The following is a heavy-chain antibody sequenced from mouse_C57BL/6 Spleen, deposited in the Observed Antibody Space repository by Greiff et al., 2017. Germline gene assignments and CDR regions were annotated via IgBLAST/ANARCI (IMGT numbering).Heavy chain of an antibody. CDR1: GYTFTDYY. Sequence: VQLQQSGAELVRPGASVKLSCKASGYTFTDYYINWVKQRPGQGLEWIARIYPGSGNTYYNEKFKGKATLTAEKSSSTAYMQLSSLTSEDSAVYFCARSSSGYHYFDYWGQGTTLTVSS. CDR2: IYPGSGNT. J-gene: IGHJ2*01. CDR3: ARSSSGYHYFDY. D-gene: IGHD3-2*02. V-gene: IGHV1-76*01.